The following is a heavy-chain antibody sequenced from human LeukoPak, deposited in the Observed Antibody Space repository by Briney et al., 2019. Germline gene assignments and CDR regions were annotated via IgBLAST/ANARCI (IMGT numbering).Heavy chain of an antibody. CDR2: INWNGVST. Sequence: GGSLRLSCAASGFTFEDYGMSWVRQAPGKGLEWVSGINWNGVSTAYADSVKGRFTISRDNAKNSLYLQMNSLRAEDTALYYCARGGDYSNYLWFDPWGQGTLVTASS. CDR1: GFTFEDYG. J-gene: IGHJ5*02. D-gene: IGHD4-11*01. V-gene: IGHV3-20*04. CDR3: ARGGDYSNYLWFDP.